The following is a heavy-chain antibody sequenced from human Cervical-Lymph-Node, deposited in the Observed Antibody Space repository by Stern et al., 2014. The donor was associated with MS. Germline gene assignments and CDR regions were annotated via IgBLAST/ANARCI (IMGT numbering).Heavy chain of an antibody. CDR1: GYTFTGYY. V-gene: IGHV1-2*04. D-gene: IGHD6-13*01. Sequence: VQLVESGAEVKKPGASVKVSCKASGYTFTGYYMHWVRQAPGQGLEWMGWINPNSGGTNYAQKFQAWVTMTRDTSISTAYMELSRLRSDDTAVYYCAVIAAAGTEENYFDYWGQGTLVTVSS. J-gene: IGHJ4*02. CDR2: INPNSGGT. CDR3: AVIAAAGTEENYFDY.